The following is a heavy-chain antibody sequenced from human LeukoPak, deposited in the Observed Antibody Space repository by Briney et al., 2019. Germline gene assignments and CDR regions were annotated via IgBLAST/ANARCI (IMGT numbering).Heavy chain of an antibody. Sequence: PGGSLRLSCAASGFTFSSYSMNWVRQAPGKGLEWVSSISSSSSYIHYADSVKGRFTISRDNAKNSLYLQMNSLRAEDTAVYYCARVGYGGNSEDYWGQGTLVTVSS. D-gene: IGHD4-23*01. V-gene: IGHV3-21*01. J-gene: IGHJ4*02. CDR1: GFTFSSYS. CDR2: ISSSSSYI. CDR3: ARVGYGGNSEDY.